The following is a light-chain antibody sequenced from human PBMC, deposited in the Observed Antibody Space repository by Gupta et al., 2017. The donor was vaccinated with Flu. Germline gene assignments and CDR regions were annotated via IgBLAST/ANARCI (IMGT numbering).Light chain of an antibody. J-gene: IGLJ3*02. CDR3: LLYYGGANWV. CDR2: STI. V-gene: IGLV7-43*01. Sequence: PPWFQQKPGQAPRSLIFSTISKHSLTPARFSGSLLGGKAALTLAGVQPEDEAEYSCLLYYGGANWVFGGGTKLTVL.